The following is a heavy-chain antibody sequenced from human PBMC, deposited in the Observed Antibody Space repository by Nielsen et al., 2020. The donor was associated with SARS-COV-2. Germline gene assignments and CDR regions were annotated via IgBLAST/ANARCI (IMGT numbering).Heavy chain of an antibody. CDR1: GYTFNNNG. Sequence: ASVKVSCKASGYTFNNNGFSWVRQAPGQGLEWVGWVSAYNANTNNAQKFQGRVTMTIDTSTSTAYVELRSLRSDDTAVYYCATGLGSGYYNYWGQGSLVTVSS. J-gene: IGHJ4*02. D-gene: IGHD6-25*01. CDR2: VSAYNANT. CDR3: ATGLGSGYYNY. V-gene: IGHV1-18*04.